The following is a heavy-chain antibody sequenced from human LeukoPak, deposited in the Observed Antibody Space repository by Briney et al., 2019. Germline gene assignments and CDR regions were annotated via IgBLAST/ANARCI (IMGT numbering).Heavy chain of an antibody. D-gene: IGHD2-15*01. CDR3: AKDFNRQTRFLLGYFDL. Sequence: GRSLRLSCAASGFTFGDFGMHWVRQAPGKGLEWVSGITWNSGTIDYADSMKGRLTISRDNAKNSLNLQMSSLRPEDTAFYYCAKDFNRQTRFLLGYFDLWGPGTLVTVSS. V-gene: IGHV3-9*01. CDR1: GFTFGDFG. CDR2: ITWNSGTI. J-gene: IGHJ2*01.